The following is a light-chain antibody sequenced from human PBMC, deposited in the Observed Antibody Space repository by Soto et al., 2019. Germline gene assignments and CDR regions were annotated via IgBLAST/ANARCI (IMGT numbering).Light chain of an antibody. CDR2: DAS. J-gene: IGKJ4*01. Sequence: EIVLTQSPATLSLSPGERATLSCRASQSVSSYLACYHQKPGQAPRLLIYDASNRATGIPARFSGSGSGTDFTLTISSLEPEDFAVYYCQHRSNWPTFGGGTKVEIK. V-gene: IGKV3-11*01. CDR1: QSVSSY. CDR3: QHRSNWPT.